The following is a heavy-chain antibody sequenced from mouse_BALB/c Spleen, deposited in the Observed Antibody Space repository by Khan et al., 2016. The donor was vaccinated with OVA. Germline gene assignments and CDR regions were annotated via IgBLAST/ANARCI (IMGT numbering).Heavy chain of an antibody. V-gene: IGHV5-6-4*01. CDR2: ISSVGRYT. Sequence: EVELVESGGDFVKPGGSLKLSCAASGFTFSSYTMSWVRQTPEKSLEWVATISSVGRYTYYPDSVNGRFTISRDNAKNTFYLQMSSLKSVDTAMYYCTRDGNYAHWYFDVWGAGTTVTVSS. CDR3: TRDGNYAHWYFDV. J-gene: IGHJ1*01. CDR1: GFTFSSYT. D-gene: IGHD2-1*01.